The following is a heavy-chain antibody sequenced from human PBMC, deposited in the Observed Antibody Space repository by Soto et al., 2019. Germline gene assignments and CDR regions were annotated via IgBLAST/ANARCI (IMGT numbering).Heavy chain of an antibody. Sequence: QLQLHESGPDLVKPSGTLSLTCVVSRGSFGSSPYYWGWIRQAPGKGLEWIGSINYSGNTYINPSLKSRATISVDTPKNQFSLRLTSATAADTGLYFCSRRAPEGFHPWGQGTLVIVSS. CDR3: SRRAPEGFHP. CDR1: RGSFGSSPYY. V-gene: IGHV4-39*01. J-gene: IGHJ5*02. CDR2: INYSGNT.